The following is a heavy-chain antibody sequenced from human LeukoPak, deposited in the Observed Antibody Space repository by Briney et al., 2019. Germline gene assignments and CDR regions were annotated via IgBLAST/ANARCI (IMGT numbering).Heavy chain of an antibody. CDR2: ISSSSRTI. CDR3: AREGVPGGFDI. D-gene: IGHD2-8*02. J-gene: IGHJ3*02. Sequence: GGSLRLSCAVSGLNFSSYNMNWVRQAPGKGLEWVSHISSSSRTIYYADSVKGRFTISRDNAKNSLYLQMNNLRDEDTAVYYCAREGVPGGFDIWGRGTMVTVSS. V-gene: IGHV3-48*02. CDR1: GLNFSSYN.